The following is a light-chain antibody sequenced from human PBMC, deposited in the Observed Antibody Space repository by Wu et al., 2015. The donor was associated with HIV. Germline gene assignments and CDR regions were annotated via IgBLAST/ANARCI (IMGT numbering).Light chain of an antibody. J-gene: IGKJ1*01. CDR1: HIVNNY. V-gene: IGKV3-20*01. CDR3: QQYGSSRWT. CDR2: AAS. Sequence: DIVLTQSPATLSLSPGERATLSCRASHIVNNYLAWYQQKPGQSPRLLIYAASNRAKGIPARFTGSGSGTDFTLTISNLEPEDFAVYYCQQYGSSRWTFGQGTKVEIK.